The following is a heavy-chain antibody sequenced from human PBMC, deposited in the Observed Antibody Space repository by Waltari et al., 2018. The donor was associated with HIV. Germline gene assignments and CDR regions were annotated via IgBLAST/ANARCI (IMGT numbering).Heavy chain of an antibody. CDR3: ARGDGYNYGAY. Sequence: RLSCAASGFTFSRYWMYWVRQAPGKGLVWVSRINTDGCSTKYADSVKGRFTISRDNAKNTLYMKMNSLRAEDTAVYYCARGDGYNYGAYWGQGTLVTVSS. J-gene: IGHJ4*02. V-gene: IGHV3-74*01. CDR1: GFTFSRYW. CDR2: INTDGCST. D-gene: IGHD5-12*01.